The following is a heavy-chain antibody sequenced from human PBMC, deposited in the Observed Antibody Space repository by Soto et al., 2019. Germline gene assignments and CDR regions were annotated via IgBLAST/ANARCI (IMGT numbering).Heavy chain of an antibody. CDR1: GYTFTDYH. V-gene: IGHV1-2*02. Sequence: ASVKVSCKASGYTFTDYHIHWVRQAPGQGLEFMGWINANNGGAGSAQQFQGRVTVTRDTSITTVYMELSNLRSDDTAVYYCAREGGSETLQPSYNWFDTWGQGTLVTVSS. J-gene: IGHJ5*02. CDR2: INANNGGA. CDR3: AREGGSETLQPSYNWFDT. D-gene: IGHD6-25*01.